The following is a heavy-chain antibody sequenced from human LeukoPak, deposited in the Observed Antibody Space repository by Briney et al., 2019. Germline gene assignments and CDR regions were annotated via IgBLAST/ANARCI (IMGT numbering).Heavy chain of an antibody. CDR2: ISAYNGNT. CDR1: GYTFTSYG. V-gene: IGHV1-18*01. Sequence: ASVTVSCKASGYTFTSYGINWVRQAPGQRLEWMGWISAYNGNTNYAQKLQGRVTMTTDTSTSTAYMELRSLRSDDTAVYYCTRDLPYSSSWESIDYWGQGTLVTVSS. CDR3: TRDLPYSSSWESIDY. J-gene: IGHJ4*02. D-gene: IGHD6-13*01.